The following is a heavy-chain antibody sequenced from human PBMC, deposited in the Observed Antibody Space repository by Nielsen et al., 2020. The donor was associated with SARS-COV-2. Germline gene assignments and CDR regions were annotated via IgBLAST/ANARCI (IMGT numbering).Heavy chain of an antibody. CDR1: GFTFSSYS. CDR3: ARPDGYSYDPSKVPFDY. V-gene: IGHV3-48*02. CDR2: ISSSSSTI. J-gene: IGHJ4*02. Sequence: GESLKISCAASGFTFSSYSMNWVRQAPGKGLEWVSYISSSSSTIYYADSVKGRFTISRDNAKNSLYLQMNSLRDEDTAVYYCARPDGYSYDPSKVPFDYWGQGTLVTVSS. D-gene: IGHD5-18*01.